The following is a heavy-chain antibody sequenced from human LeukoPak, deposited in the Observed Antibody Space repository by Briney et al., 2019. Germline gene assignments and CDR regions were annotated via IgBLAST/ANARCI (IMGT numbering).Heavy chain of an antibody. V-gene: IGHV1-69*04. CDR2: IIPILGIA. J-gene: IGHJ4*02. Sequence: GASVKVSCKASGGTFSSYAISWVRQAPGQGLEWMGRIIPILGIANYAQKFQGRVTITADKSTSTAYMELSSLRSEDTAVYYCARDRRRVPAAIRVPYYFDYWGQGTLVTVSS. D-gene: IGHD2-2*02. CDR3: ARDRRRVPAAIRVPYYFDY. CDR1: GGTFSSYA.